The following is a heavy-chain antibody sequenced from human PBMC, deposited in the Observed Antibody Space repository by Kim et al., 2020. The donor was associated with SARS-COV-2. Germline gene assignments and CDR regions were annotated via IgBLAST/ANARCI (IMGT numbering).Heavy chain of an antibody. D-gene: IGHD4-4*01. J-gene: IGHJ6*02. CDR3: AKGVAGVYSNYLYGMDV. CDR1: GFTFSSYA. Sequence: GGSLRLSCTASGFTFSSYAMSWVRQAPGQGLEWVSAISGSGGSTYYADSVHGRFTISRDNTRNTLYLQMNSLRAEDTAAYYCAKGVAGVYSNYLYGMDVWGQGTTVTVSS. CDR2: ISGSGGST. V-gene: IGHV3-23*01.